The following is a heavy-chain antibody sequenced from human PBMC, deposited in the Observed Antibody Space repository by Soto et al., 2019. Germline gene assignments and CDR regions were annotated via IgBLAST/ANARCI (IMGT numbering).Heavy chain of an antibody. CDR3: AKDRATDGMDV. Sequence: AGGSLRLSCATSGFNFRNYGMTWVRQAPGKGLEWVSGISASGGGTYYADSVKGRFTISRDKSKNTLYLQMNSLRAEDTAVYYCAKDRATDGMDVWGQGTTVTVSS. V-gene: IGHV3-23*01. CDR2: ISASGGGT. J-gene: IGHJ6*02. D-gene: IGHD1-26*01. CDR1: GFNFRNYG.